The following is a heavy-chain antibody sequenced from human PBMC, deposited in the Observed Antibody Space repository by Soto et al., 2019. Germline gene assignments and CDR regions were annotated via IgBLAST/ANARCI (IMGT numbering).Heavy chain of an antibody. Sequence: PSETLSLTCTVSGGSVSSGSYYWSWIRQPPGKGLEWIGYIYYGGSTNYNPSLKSRVTISVDTSKNQFSLKLSSVTAADTAVYYCARDLPTHYYGSGSYYSPYYYYGMDVWGQGTTVTVSS. V-gene: IGHV4-61*01. D-gene: IGHD3-10*01. J-gene: IGHJ6*02. CDR3: ARDLPTHYYGSGSYYSPYYYYGMDV. CDR1: GGSVSSGSYY. CDR2: IYYGGST.